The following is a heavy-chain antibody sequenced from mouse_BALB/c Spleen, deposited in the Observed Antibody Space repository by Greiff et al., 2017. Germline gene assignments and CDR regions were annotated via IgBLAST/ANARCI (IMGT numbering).Heavy chain of an antibody. CDR1: GFTFSNYW. CDR3: TRHYFDY. Sequence: DVMLVESGGGLVQPGGSMKLSCVASGFTFSNYWMNWVRQSPEKGLEWVAEIRLKSNNYATHYAESVKGRFTISRDDSKSSVYLQMNNLRAEDTGIYYCTRHYFDYWGQGTTLTVSS. CDR2: IRLKSNNYAT. J-gene: IGHJ2*01. V-gene: IGHV6-6*02.